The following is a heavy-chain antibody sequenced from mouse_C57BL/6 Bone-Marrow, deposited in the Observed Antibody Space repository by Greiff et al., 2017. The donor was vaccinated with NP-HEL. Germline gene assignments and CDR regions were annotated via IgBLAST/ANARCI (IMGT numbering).Heavy chain of an antibody. CDR1: GYTFTDYN. J-gene: IGHJ1*03. Sequence: VQLQQSGPELVKPGASVKIPCKASGYTFTDYNMDWVKQSHGKSLEWIGDINPNNGGTIYNQKFKGKATLTVDKSSSTAYMELRSLTSEDTAVYYCARLIYYGNFGWYFDVWGTGTTVTVSS. CDR3: ARLIYYGNFGWYFDV. D-gene: IGHD2-1*01. CDR2: INPNNGGT. V-gene: IGHV1-18*01.